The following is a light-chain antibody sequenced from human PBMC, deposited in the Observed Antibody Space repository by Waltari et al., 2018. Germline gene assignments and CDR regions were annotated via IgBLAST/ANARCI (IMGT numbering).Light chain of an antibody. J-gene: IGLJ2*01. CDR2: DVS. Sequence: QSALTQPASVSGSPGQSITISCHGTSSDAGGYNSFPWYQDHPGQAPKVIIYDVSDRPSGISERFSGSKSGNTASLTISGLQAEDEADYYCSSQSSDNVVLFGGGTKLTVL. V-gene: IGLV2-14*03. CDR3: SSQSSDNVVL. CDR1: SSDAGGYNS.